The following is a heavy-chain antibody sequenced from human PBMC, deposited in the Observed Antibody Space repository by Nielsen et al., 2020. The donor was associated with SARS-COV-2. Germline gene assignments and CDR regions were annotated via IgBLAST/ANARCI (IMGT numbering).Heavy chain of an antibody. CDR1: AFTFSTYS. J-gene: IGHJ4*02. CDR2: INSDGSST. D-gene: IGHD3-16*01. Sequence: GESLKISCAASAFTFSTYSPPWVRQAPGKGLVWVSRINSDGSSTSYADSVKGRFTISRDNAKNTLYLQLNSLRAEDTAVYYCVRGLQVPNGLAHRWGQGTLVTVSS. CDR3: VRGLQVPNGLAHR. V-gene: IGHV3-74*01.